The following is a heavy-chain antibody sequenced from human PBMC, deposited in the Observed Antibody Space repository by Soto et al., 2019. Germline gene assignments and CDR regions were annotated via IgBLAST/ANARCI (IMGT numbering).Heavy chain of an antibody. Sequence: QVQLQQWGAGLLKPSETLSLTCAVYGGSFSGYYWSWIRQPPGKGLEWIGETNHSGSTNYNPSLKSRVTISVDTSKNQFSLKLSSVTAADTAVYYCARRGRWLQSVDYWGQGTLVTVSS. V-gene: IGHV4-34*01. CDR3: ARRGRWLQSVDY. D-gene: IGHD5-12*01. CDR1: GGSFSGYY. J-gene: IGHJ4*02. CDR2: TNHSGST.